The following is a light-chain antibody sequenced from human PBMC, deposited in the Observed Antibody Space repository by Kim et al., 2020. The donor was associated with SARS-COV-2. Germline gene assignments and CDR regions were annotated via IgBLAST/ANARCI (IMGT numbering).Light chain of an antibody. V-gene: IGKV1-5*03. J-gene: IGKJ4*01. CDR1: QNIYIW. Sequence: ASVGDRVTITCRASQNIYIWLAWDQHKPGEAPKLLISKASSLESVVPSRFSGSGSGTEFTLTISSLQPDDFASYYCQQSDSNPLTFGGGTKVDIK. CDR2: KAS. CDR3: QQSDSNPLT.